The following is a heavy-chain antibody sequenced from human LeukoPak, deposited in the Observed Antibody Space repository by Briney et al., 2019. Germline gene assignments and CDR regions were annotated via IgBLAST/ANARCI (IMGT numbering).Heavy chain of an antibody. CDR2: INPSGGST. V-gene: IGHV1-46*01. CDR1: GYIFTSYF. CDR3: ARALPHRRLMDTTMEQHWFDP. Sequence: ASVKVSCKASGYIFTSYFMHWVRQAPRQGLEWMGLINPSGGSTRYAQKFQGRVTMTRDMSTSTVYMELSSLRSEDTAVYYCARALPHRRLMDTTMEQHWFDPWGQGTLVTVSS. D-gene: IGHD5-18*01. J-gene: IGHJ5*02.